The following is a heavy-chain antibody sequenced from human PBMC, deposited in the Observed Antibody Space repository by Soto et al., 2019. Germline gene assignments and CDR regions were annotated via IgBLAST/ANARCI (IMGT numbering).Heavy chain of an antibody. J-gene: IGHJ5*01. CDR1: GYTFTNYA. D-gene: IGHD3-10*01. CDR2: INAGNGNT. CDR3: GRGSGLNWLES. V-gene: IGHV1-3*01. Sequence: ASVKVSCKASGYTFTNYAMHWVRQAPGQRLEWMGWINAGNGNTKYSQKFQGRVTITRDTSASTAYMELSSLTSEDTAVDYCGRGSGLNWLESWGQGALESVSS.